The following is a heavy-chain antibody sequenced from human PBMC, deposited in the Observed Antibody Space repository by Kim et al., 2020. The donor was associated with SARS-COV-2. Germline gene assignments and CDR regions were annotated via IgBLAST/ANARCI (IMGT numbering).Heavy chain of an antibody. CDR2: IYYSGST. V-gene: IGHV4-39*01. D-gene: IGHD2-15*01. CDR3: ARFARYCSGGSCYWFDP. Sequence: SETLSLTCTVSGGSISSTSYYWGWIRQPPGKGLEWIGSIYYSGSTYYNPSLKSRVTISVDTSKNQFSLKLSSVTAADTAVYYCARFARYCSGGSCYWFDPWGQGTLVTVSS. J-gene: IGHJ5*02. CDR1: GGSISSTSYY.